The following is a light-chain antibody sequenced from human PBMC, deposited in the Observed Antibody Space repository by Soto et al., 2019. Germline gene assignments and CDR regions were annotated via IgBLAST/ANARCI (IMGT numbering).Light chain of an antibody. V-gene: IGKV3-20*01. CDR3: QQYDTSPPMYT. CDR2: GAS. CDR1: QSVSNNY. J-gene: IGKJ2*01. Sequence: EIVLTQSPGTLSLSPGERATLSCRASQSVSNNYLAWYQQKPGQAPRLLIYGASNRATGIPDRFSGSGSGTDFTLTISRLEPDDVAVYYCQQYDTSPPMYTFGQGTKVDI.